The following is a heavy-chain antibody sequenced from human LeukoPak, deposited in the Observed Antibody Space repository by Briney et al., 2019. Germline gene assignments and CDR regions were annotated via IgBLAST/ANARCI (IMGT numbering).Heavy chain of an antibody. CDR3: AGEDYYGSGSYYNF. Sequence: TSGTLSLTCAVSGGSISSSNWWSWVRQPPGKGLEWIGEIHHSGSTNYNPSLKSRVTISVDKSKNQFSLKLSSVTAADTAVYYSAGEDYYGSGSYYNFWGQGTLVTVSS. CDR2: IHHSGST. V-gene: IGHV4-4*02. D-gene: IGHD3-10*01. CDR1: GGSISSSNW. J-gene: IGHJ4*02.